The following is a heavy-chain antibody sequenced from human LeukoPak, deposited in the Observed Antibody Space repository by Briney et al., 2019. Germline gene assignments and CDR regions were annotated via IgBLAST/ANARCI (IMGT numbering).Heavy chain of an antibody. J-gene: IGHJ4*02. V-gene: IGHV1-18*01. CDR3: ARLLGLGKYGSGTYFDY. D-gene: IGHD3-10*01. Sequence: GASVKVSCKASGYTFTSYGISWVRQAPGQGLEWMGWISAYNGNTNYAQKLQGRVTMTTDTSTSTAYMELRSLRSDDTAVYYCARLLGLGKYGSGTYFDYWGQGTLVTVSS. CDR2: ISAYNGNT. CDR1: GYTFTSYG.